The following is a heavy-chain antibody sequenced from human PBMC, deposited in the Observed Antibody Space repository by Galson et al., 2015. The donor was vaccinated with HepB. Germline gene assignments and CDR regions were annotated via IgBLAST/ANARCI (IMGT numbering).Heavy chain of an antibody. CDR2: MNPHSGNT. V-gene: IGHV1-8*01. D-gene: IGHD3-22*01. Sequence: SVKVSCKASGYTFTSYDINWVRQATGQGLEWMGWMNPHSGNTGSAQKFQGRATMTRNSSISTAYMELSSLRSEDTAVYYCARATHVLYSSPWGQGTLVTVSS. CDR3: ARATHVLYSSP. J-gene: IGHJ4*02. CDR1: GYTFTSYD.